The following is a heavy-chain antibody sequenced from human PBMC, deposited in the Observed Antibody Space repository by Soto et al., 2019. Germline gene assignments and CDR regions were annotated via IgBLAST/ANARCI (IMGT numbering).Heavy chain of an antibody. CDR1: GFTFSSYS. CDR2: ISSSSSYI. Sequence: EVQLVESGGGLVKPGGSLRLSCAASGFTFSSYSMNWVRQAPGKGLEWVSSISSSSSYIYYADSVKGRFTIARDNAKNSLYLQMNSRRAEDAAVYYCARGGVAAAGTLGYWGQGSLVTVAS. J-gene: IGHJ4*02. V-gene: IGHV3-21*01. D-gene: IGHD6-13*01. CDR3: ARGGVAAAGTLGY.